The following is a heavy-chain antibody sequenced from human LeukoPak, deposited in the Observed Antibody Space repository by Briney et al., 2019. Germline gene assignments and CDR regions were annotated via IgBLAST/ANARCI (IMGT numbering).Heavy chain of an antibody. Sequence: GESLKISCKGSGYSFNMYWIGWVRQMPGKGLEWMGIIYPGDSDTRYSPSFQGQVTISADKSISTAYLQWSSLKPSDTAMYYCARAWSCRGGSCYAEDWGQGTLVTVSS. V-gene: IGHV5-51*01. J-gene: IGHJ4*02. CDR3: ARAWSCRGGSCYAED. D-gene: IGHD2-15*01. CDR1: GYSFNMYW. CDR2: IYPGDSDT.